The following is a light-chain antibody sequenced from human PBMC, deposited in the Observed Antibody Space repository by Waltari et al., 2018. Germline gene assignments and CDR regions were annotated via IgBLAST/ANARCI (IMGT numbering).Light chain of an antibody. Sequence: QSALTQPASVSGSPGQSITISCPGTSSDFGAYNLVSWYQQHPGKAPKPIIYEDRIRPSGVSNRFSGSKSGNTASLTISWLHAEDEAEYYCCSFAGSSTYYVFGPGTKVTVL. V-gene: IGLV2-23*01. J-gene: IGLJ1*01. CDR3: CSFAGSSTYYV. CDR1: SSDFGAYNL. CDR2: EDR.